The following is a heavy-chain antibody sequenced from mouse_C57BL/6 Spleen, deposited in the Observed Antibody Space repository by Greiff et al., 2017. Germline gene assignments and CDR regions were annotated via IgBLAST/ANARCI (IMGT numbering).Heavy chain of an antibody. CDR3: ARGGGSSYGYFDV. J-gene: IGHJ1*03. V-gene: IGHV1-81*01. D-gene: IGHD1-1*01. CDR2: IYPRSGNT. Sequence: QVQLQQSGAELARPGASVKLSCKASGYTFTSYGISWVKQRPGQGLEWIGEIYPRSGNTYYNEKFKGKATLTADKSSRTAYMELRSLTSEDSAVYFCARGGGSSYGYFDVWGTGTTVTVSS. CDR1: GYTFTSYG.